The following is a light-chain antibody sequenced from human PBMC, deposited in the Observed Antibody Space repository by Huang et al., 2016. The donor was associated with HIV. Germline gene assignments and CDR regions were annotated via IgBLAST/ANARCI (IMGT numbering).Light chain of an antibody. CDR3: QQYDNPLT. CDR2: DAS. Sequence: DIQMTQSPSSLSASVGDRVTITCQASQDISHFLNWYQQKPGKAPKLLIYDASNLQTGGPSRVSGGGAGTDFIFTISSLQPEDIATYYCQQYDNPLTFGQGTKVEIK. J-gene: IGKJ2*01. CDR1: QDISHF. V-gene: IGKV1-33*01.